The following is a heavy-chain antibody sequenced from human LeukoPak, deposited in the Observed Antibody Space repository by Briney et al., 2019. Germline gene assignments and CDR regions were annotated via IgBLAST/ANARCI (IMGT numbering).Heavy chain of an antibody. D-gene: IGHD6-13*01. Sequence: GRSRRPSCTASGLAFSAYSMSWVRQPPGKGLEWVGFTRNKANGGTADYAASVKGRFTISRDDSKTIAYLQMNSLKTEDTAVYYCSRAYSTGWLGINDYWGQGALVTVSS. CDR3: SRAYSTGWLGINDY. CDR1: GLAFSAYS. J-gene: IGHJ4*02. CDR2: TRNKANGGTA. V-gene: IGHV3-49*04.